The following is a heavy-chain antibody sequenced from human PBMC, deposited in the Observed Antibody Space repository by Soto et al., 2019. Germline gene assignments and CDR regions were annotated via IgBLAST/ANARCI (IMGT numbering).Heavy chain of an antibody. CDR1: GFTFSSYG. J-gene: IGHJ4*02. CDR3: ATEMATITDY. Sequence: VGSLRLSCAASGFTFSSYGMHWVRQAPGKGLEWVAVISYDGSNKYYADSVKGRFTISRDNSKNTLYLQMNSLRAEDTAVYYCATEMATITDYWGQGTMVTVSA. CDR2: ISYDGSNK. V-gene: IGHV3-30*03. D-gene: IGHD5-12*01.